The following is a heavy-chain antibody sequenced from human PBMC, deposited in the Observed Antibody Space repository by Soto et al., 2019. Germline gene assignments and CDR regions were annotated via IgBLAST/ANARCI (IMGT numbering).Heavy chain of an antibody. CDR2: IIPIFGTA. CDR1: GGTFSSYA. Sequence: SVKVSFKASGGTFSSYAISWVRQAPGQGLEWMGGIIPIFGTANYAQKFQGRVTITADESTSTAYMELSSLRSEDTAVYYCASEDCSGGSCYLTYGMDVWGQGTTVTVSS. CDR3: ASEDCSGGSCYLTYGMDV. D-gene: IGHD2-15*01. V-gene: IGHV1-69*01. J-gene: IGHJ6*02.